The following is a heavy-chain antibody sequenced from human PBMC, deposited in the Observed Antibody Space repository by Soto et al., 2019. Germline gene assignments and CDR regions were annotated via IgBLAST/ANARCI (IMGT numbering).Heavy chain of an antibody. V-gene: IGHV1-69*02. CDR2: IIPILGIA. CDR1: GGTFSSYT. D-gene: IGHD3-10*01. CDR3: ARGNAGSGIGNSGDY. J-gene: IGHJ4*02. Sequence: QVQLVQSGAEVKKPGSSVKVSCKASGGTFSSYTISWVRQAPGQGLEWMGRIIPILGIANYAQKFQGRVTIXXDXSXXTAYMELSSLRSEDTAVYYCARGNAGSGIGNSGDYWGQGTLVTVSS.